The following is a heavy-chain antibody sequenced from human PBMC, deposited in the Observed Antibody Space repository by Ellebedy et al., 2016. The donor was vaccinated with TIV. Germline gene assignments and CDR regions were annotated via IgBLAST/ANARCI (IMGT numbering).Heavy chain of an antibody. Sequence: GGSLRLXXAASGFIFSLSGMHWVRQAPGKGLECVSYISSGSPNIYYADSVKGRFTISRDNAKNSLYLQMSSLRAEDTAVYYCARDQNLWGQGTLVTVSS. CDR1: GFIFSLSG. D-gene: IGHD2/OR15-2a*01. CDR2: ISSGSPNI. J-gene: IGHJ4*02. V-gene: IGHV3-48*04. CDR3: ARDQNL.